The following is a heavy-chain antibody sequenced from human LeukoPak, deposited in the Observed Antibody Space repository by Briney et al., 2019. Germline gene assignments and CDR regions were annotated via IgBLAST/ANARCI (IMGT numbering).Heavy chain of an antibody. CDR2: IYYSGST. Sequence: SETLSLTCTVSGGSISSDDYYWSWIRQHPGKGLEWIGYIYYSGSTYYNPSLKSRLTLSVDTSKNQLSLKLSSVTAADTAVYYCAKDRGSSDWTIGEWFDPWGQGTLVTVSS. J-gene: IGHJ5*02. CDR1: GGSISSDDYY. V-gene: IGHV4-31*03. D-gene: IGHD6-19*01. CDR3: AKDRGSSDWTIGEWFDP.